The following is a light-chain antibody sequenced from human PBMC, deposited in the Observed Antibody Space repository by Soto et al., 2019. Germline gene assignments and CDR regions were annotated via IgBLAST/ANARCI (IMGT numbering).Light chain of an antibody. CDR3: CSYAGDNIFV. CDR1: SSDVGTYYL. V-gene: IGLV2-23*01. Sequence: QSVLTQPSSVSGSPGQSITISFTGTSSDVGTYYLVSWYQQRPGKVPKLVMYEGTKRPSGVSDRFSGSKSGNTASLAISGLQDEDGANDSCCSYAGDNIFVLGTGTKVNVL. CDR2: EGT. J-gene: IGLJ1*01.